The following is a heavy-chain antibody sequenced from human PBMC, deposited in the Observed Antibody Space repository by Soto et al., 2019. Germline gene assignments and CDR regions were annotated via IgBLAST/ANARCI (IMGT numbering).Heavy chain of an antibody. D-gene: IGHD2-2*03. CDR1: GFTFSRYG. J-gene: IGHJ6*02. CDR2: ISSSSSTI. V-gene: IGHV3-48*02. Sequence: PGGSLRLSCAASGFTFSRYGVNWVRQAPGKGPEWVAYISSSSSTIYYAENVKGRFTISRDNAKNSLYLQMNSLRDEDTAVYYCARDGYCVSTTCYFLPDVWGQGTTVTVSS. CDR3: ARDGYCVSTTCYFLPDV.